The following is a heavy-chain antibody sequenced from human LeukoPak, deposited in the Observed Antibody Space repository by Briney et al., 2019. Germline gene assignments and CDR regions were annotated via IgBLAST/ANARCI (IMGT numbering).Heavy chain of an antibody. CDR2: IYPGDSDT. V-gene: IGHV5-51*01. Sequence: GXSLXXSCKGSGYSFTSYWIGWVRQMPGKGLEWMGIIYPGDSDTRYSPSFQGQVTISADKSTSTAYMELSSLRSEDTAVYYCAGQWLPRDYYGMDVWGQGTTVTVSS. CDR1: GYSFTSYW. D-gene: IGHD6-19*01. J-gene: IGHJ6*02. CDR3: AGQWLPRDYYGMDV.